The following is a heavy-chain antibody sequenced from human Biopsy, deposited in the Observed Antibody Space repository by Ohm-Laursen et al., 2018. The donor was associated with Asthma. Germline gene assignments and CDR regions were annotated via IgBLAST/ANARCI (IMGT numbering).Heavy chain of an antibody. D-gene: IGHD3-16*01. CDR3: ARDFSRAIMIGGGREHYFDF. J-gene: IGHJ4*02. CDR1: GFTLMTYG. CDR2: VGSDESYT. Sequence: SLSLSCPASGFTLMTYGMHWVRQVPGKGLEWVATVGSDESYTDHADSVKGRFTISRDNSKNTLHLQMNSLSPEDTAVYYCARDFSRAIMIGGGREHYFDFWGQGTLVTVSS. V-gene: IGHV3-33*01.